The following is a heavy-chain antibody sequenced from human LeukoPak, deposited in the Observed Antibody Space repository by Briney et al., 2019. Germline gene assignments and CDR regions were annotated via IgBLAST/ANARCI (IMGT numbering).Heavy chain of an antibody. D-gene: IGHD5-18*01. J-gene: IGHJ6*03. CDR2: IYSGGST. Sequence: GGSLRLSCAASGFTVSSNYMSWVRQAPGKGLEWVSVIYSGGSTYYADSVKGRFTISRDNSKNTLYLQMNSLRAEDTAVYYCARGPKPPIGYGQYYYYYYMDVWGKGTTVTVSS. CDR1: GFTVSSNY. V-gene: IGHV3-53*01. CDR3: ARGPKPPIGYGQYYYYYYMDV.